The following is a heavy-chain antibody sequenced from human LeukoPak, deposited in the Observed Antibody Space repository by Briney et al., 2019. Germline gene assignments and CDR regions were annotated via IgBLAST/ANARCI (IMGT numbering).Heavy chain of an antibody. J-gene: IGHJ4*02. D-gene: IGHD2-15*01. CDR3: AKGSGDSRHSSLDY. CDR2: ISGSGGGT. CDR1: GFTFSSYG. Sequence: GGSLRLSCAASGFTFSSYGMHWVRQAPGKGLEWVSVISGSGGGTFYVDSVKGRFTISRDNSKNTLSLQMNSLRAEDTAVYYCAKGSGDSRHSSLDYWGQGTLVTVSS. V-gene: IGHV3-23*01.